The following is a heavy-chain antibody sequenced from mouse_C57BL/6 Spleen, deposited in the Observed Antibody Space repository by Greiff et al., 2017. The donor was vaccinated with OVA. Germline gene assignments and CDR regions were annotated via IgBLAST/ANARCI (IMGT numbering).Heavy chain of an antibody. CDR1: GFSLSTFGMG. J-gene: IGHJ4*01. V-gene: IGHV8-8*01. Sequence: QVTLKESGPGILQPSQTLSLTCSFSGFSLSTFGMGVGWIRQPSGKGLEWLAHIWWDDDKYYNPALKSRLTISKDTSKNQVFLKIANVDTADTATYYCARTNYYGSSRHAMDYWGQGTSVTVSS. CDR2: IWWDDDK. D-gene: IGHD1-1*01. CDR3: ARTNYYGSSRHAMDY.